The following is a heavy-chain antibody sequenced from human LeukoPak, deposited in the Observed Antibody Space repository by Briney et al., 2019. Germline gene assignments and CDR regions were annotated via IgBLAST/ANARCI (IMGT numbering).Heavy chain of an antibody. J-gene: IGHJ3*02. CDR2: IYSGGST. Sequence: GGSLRLSCAASGFTVSSNYMSWVRQAPGKGLEWVSVIYSGGSTYYADSVKGRFTISRDNSKNTLYLQMNSLRAEDTAVYYCARDLAPINYDFWSGYYRNAFDIWGQGTMVTVSP. V-gene: IGHV3-66*02. D-gene: IGHD3-3*01. CDR3: ARDLAPINYDFWSGYYRNAFDI. CDR1: GFTVSSNY.